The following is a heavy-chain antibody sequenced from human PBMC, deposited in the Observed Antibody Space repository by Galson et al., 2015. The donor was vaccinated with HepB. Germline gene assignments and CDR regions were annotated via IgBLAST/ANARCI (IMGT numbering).Heavy chain of an antibody. J-gene: IGHJ5*02. D-gene: IGHD2-15*01. CDR3: ARHKGFCSGGNCYFTFDP. Sequence: SETLSLTCTVSGSSLSRSSYYWGWIRQPPGKGLEWIGGIYYDGSIFDNPSLKSRITISADSSQNQISLKLTSVTAADTAIYYCARHKGFCSGGNCYFTFDPWGQGTLVTVSS. V-gene: IGHV4-39*01. CDR2: IYYDGSI. CDR1: GSSLSRSSYY.